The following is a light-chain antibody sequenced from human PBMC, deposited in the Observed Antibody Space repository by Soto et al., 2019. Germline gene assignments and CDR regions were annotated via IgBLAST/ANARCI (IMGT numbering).Light chain of an antibody. V-gene: IGLV2-14*01. Sequence: QSVLTQPASVSGSPGQSITISCTGTEVGAHRFVSWYQQVPGTAPKLLIYEVIKRPSGISPRFSGSKAGNTASLTISGLQADEEADYFCSTYTSASTSFGGGTKLTVL. CDR1: EVGAHRF. CDR2: EVI. J-gene: IGLJ2*01. CDR3: STYTSASTS.